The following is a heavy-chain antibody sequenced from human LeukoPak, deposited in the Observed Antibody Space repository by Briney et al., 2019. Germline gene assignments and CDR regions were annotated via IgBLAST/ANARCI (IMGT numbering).Heavy chain of an antibody. CDR3: ARVGWELLSP. D-gene: IGHD1-26*01. Sequence: PSETLSLTCAVYGGSFSGYYWSWIRQPPGKGLEWIGEINHSGSTNYNPSLKSRVTISVDTSKNQFSLQLSSVTAADTAVYYCARVGWELLSPWGQGTLVTVSS. CDR1: GGSFSGYY. V-gene: IGHV4-34*01. J-gene: IGHJ4*02. CDR2: INHSGST.